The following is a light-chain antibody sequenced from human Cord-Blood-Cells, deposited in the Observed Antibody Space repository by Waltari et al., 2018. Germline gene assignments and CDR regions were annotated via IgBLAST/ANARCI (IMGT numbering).Light chain of an antibody. CDR3: QQSYSTPLT. CDR2: AAS. V-gene: IGKV1-39*01. Sequence: DIQMTQSPSSLSASVGDRVIITCRVSQSISSYLNWYQQKPGKAPKLLIYAASSLQSGVPSRFSGSGSGTDFTLTISSLQPEDFATYYCQQSYSTPLTFGGGTKVEIK. CDR1: QSISSY. J-gene: IGKJ4*01.